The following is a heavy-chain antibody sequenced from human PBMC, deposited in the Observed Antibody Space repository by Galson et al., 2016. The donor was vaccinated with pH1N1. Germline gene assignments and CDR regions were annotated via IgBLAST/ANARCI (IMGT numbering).Heavy chain of an antibody. CDR3: ARTKRRGGWAFDI. V-gene: IGHV2-70*17. CDR1: GFSLSGSGMS. Sequence: PALVKPTQTLTLTCTFSGFSLSGSGMSVSWIRQPPGKALEWLARIDWDDDRFYSTSLQTRLTISKDTSKNQVVLTMTNMDPVDKATYYCARTKRRGGWAFDIWGQGTIITVSS. D-gene: IGHD6-19*01. CDR2: IDWDDDR. J-gene: IGHJ3*02.